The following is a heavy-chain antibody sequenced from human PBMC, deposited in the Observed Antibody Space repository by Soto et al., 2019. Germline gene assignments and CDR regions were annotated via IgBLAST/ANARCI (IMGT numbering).Heavy chain of an antibody. CDR1: GCTFGDYA. CDR3: TRDSYDHAGNDY. V-gene: IGHV3-49*03. Sequence: TGSGCTFGDYAMPCIRKAPGKGLEWVGFIRTKAFGGTPEYAASVKGRFTISRDDSRNIAYLQMNSLKTEDTAVYYCTRDSYDHAGNDYRAKGTVVTLSS. CDR2: IRTKAFGGTP. J-gene: IGHJ4*02. D-gene: IGHD5-12*01.